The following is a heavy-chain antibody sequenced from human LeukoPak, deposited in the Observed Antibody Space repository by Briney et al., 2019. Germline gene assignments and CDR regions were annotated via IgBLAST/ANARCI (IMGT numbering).Heavy chain of an antibody. CDR2: INTNTGNP. D-gene: IGHD6-19*01. Sequence: GASVKVSCKASGYTFTSYAMNWVRQAPGQGLEWMGWINTNTGNPTYAQGFTGRFVFSLDTSVSTAYLQISSLKAEDTAVYYCAREEQWLAYPFDAFDIWGRGTMVTVSS. CDR3: AREEQWLAYPFDAFDI. J-gene: IGHJ3*02. CDR1: GYTFTSYA. V-gene: IGHV7-4-1*02.